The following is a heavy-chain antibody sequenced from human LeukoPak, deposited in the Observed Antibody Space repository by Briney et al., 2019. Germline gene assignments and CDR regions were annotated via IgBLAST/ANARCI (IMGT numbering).Heavy chain of an antibody. Sequence: PGGSLRLSCAASGFTFSDYYMSWIRQPPGKGLEWVSYISSSSSYTNYADSVKGRFTISRDNAKNSLYLQMNSLRAEDTAVYYCAKDKYYYGSGSDFDNWGQGTLVTVSS. CDR1: GFTFSDYY. CDR2: ISSSSSYT. CDR3: AKDKYYYGSGSDFDN. V-gene: IGHV3-11*06. J-gene: IGHJ4*02. D-gene: IGHD3-10*01.